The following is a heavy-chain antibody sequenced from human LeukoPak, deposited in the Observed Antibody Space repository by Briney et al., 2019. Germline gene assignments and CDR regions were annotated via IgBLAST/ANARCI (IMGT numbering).Heavy chain of an antibody. Sequence: GGSLRLSCAAAGLTVSSYALSWVRQAPGKGLDWVSSISVDSITYYLDSVKGRFTISRDNSKSTLYLQMHSLRAEDTALYYCAKCNLNNCREGFEIWGQGTMVTVSS. J-gene: IGHJ3*02. CDR3: AKCNLNNCREGFEI. D-gene: IGHD1-1*01. CDR2: ISVDSIT. CDR1: GLTVSSYA. V-gene: IGHV3-23*01.